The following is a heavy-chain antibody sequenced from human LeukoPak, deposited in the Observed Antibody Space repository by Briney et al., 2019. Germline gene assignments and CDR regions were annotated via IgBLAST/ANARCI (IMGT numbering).Heavy chain of an antibody. D-gene: IGHD2-8*02. Sequence: PGGSLRLSCAASGFTFSTFAMIWVPQPPGKGLEWVSSIFPRGGEIHYADSVRGRFTISRDNPKSTLSLQMNSLRAEDTAIYYCATYRQVLLPFESWGQGTLVTVSS. J-gene: IGHJ4*02. CDR2: IFPRGGEI. V-gene: IGHV3-23*01. CDR3: ATYRQVLLPFES. CDR1: GFTFSTFA.